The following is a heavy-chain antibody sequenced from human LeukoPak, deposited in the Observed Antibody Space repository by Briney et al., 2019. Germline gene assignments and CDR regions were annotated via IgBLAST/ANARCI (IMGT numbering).Heavy chain of an antibody. Sequence: SETLSLTCTVSGGSISSSDYYWGWIRQPPGKGLEWIGSIYYSGSTYYNPSLKSRVTISIDTSKNQFALKLSSVTATDTAVYYCASAPSGPFEIWGQGTMVTVSS. V-gene: IGHV4-39*01. CDR1: GGSISSSDYY. CDR2: IYYSGST. J-gene: IGHJ3*02. CDR3: ASAPSGPFEI.